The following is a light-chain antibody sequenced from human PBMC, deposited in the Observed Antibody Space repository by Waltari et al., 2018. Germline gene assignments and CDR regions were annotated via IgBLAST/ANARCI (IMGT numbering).Light chain of an antibody. V-gene: IGLV2-8*01. CDR2: EDS. CDR1: SSDVGAYQF. CDR3: SASAVGNIVL. Sequence: QSALTQPPSASGSPGQSVTISCTGTSSDVGAYQFVSVSRQYPGKAPKLIIYEDSRRAPGVHDRFSGSMSGKTASLSVSGLLIEDEGDYYCSASAVGNIVLVGGGTRLTVL. J-gene: IGLJ2*01.